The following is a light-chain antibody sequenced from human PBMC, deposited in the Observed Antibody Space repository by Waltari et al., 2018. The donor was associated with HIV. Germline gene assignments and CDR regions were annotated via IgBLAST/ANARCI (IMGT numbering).Light chain of an antibody. Sequence: YELTQPPSVSVATGQTAMITCGGNNIESKSVQWYQQKPGQAPVLVIYFDLDRPSGFPERFAGSVAGNTATLTISRGDAGDEADYYCQVWDRSSDQVIFGGGTKLTVL. CDR2: FDL. CDR3: QVWDRSSDQVI. V-gene: IGLV3-21*04. CDR1: NIESKS. J-gene: IGLJ2*01.